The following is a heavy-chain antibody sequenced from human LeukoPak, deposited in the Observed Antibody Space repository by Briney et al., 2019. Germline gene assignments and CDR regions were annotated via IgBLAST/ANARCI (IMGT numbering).Heavy chain of an antibody. CDR3: AKDSGYRTGYFDY. CDR2: ISWNSGSI. D-gene: IGHD1-1*01. CDR1: GFTFDDDA. V-gene: IGHV3-9*01. J-gene: IGHJ4*02. Sequence: GGSLRLSCAASGFTFDDDAMHWVRQAPGKGLEWVSGISWNSGSIGYADSVKGRFTISRDNAKNSLYLQMNSLRAEDTALYYCAKDSGYRTGYFDYWGQGTLVTVSS.